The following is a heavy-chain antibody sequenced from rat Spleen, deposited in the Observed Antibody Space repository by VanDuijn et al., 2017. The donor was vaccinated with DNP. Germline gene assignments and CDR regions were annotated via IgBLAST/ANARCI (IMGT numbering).Heavy chain of an antibody. V-gene: IGHV3-3*01. CDR3: ARGDILRSFDY. J-gene: IGHJ2*01. CDR1: GFSLTSYHV. CDR2: INSAGST. Sequence: VQLKESGPGLVQPSQTLSLACTVSGFSLTSYHVHWVRQPSGKGLEWMGYINSAGSTNYNPSLKGRISITSDTSKKQFFLQVNSVTTEDTATYYCARGDILRSFDYWGQGVMVTVSS. D-gene: IGHD1-6*01.